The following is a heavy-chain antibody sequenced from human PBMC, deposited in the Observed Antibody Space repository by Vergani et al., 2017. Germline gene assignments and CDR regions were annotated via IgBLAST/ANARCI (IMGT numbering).Heavy chain of an antibody. CDR3: ARFDGSDYDILTGSIPYPLRYQRGCCAFDI. V-gene: IGHV1-69*18. Sequence: QVQLVQSGAEVKKPGSSVKVSCKASGGTFSSYAISWVRQAPGQGLEWMGRIIPIFGTANYAQKFQGRVTITADESTSTAYMELSSLRSEDTAVYYCARFDGSDYDILTGSIPYPLRYQRGCCAFDIWGQGTMVTVSS. CDR1: GGTFSSYA. D-gene: IGHD3-9*01. J-gene: IGHJ3*02. CDR2: IIPIFGTA.